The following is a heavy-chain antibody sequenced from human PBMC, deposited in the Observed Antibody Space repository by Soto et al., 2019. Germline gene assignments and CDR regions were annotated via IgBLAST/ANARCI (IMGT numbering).Heavy chain of an antibody. CDR3: APGRPGFTSGWNTGFLPT. CDR2: IYWDDDK. J-gene: IGHJ4*02. Sequence: QITLKESGPTLVKPTQTLTLTCTFSGFSLTTSGVGVGWIRQPPGKALEWLAFIYWDDDKRYSPSLRSRLTTMKETPKSLVRLPMPNMAPGKTATSFWAPGRPGFTSGWNTGFLPTGGRGPLVPVS. D-gene: IGHD6-19*01. V-gene: IGHV2-5*02. CDR1: GFSLTTSGVG.